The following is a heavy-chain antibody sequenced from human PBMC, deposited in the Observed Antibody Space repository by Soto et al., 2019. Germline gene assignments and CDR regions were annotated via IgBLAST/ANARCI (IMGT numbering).Heavy chain of an antibody. CDR2: IYYSGST. D-gene: IGHD1-26*01. Sequence: SETLSLTCTVSGDSISSYYWSWIRQPPGKGLEWIGYIYYSGSTNYNPSLKSRVTISVDTSKNQLSLKLSSVTAADTAVYYCARRYGGNLDYWGQGTLVTVSS. J-gene: IGHJ4*02. CDR3: ARRYGGNLDY. V-gene: IGHV4-59*08. CDR1: GDSISSYY.